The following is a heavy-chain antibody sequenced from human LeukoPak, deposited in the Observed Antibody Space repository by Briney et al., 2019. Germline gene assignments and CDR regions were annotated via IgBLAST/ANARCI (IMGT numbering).Heavy chain of an antibody. V-gene: IGHV3-23*01. Sequence: GGSLRLSCAASGFTFSSYAMSWVRQAPGKGLEWVSAISGSGGSTYYADSMKGRFTISRDNSKNTLYLQMNSLRAEDTAVYYCAKKSSSRNSYYYYGMDVWGQGTTVTVSS. CDR3: AKKSSSRNSYYYYGMDV. D-gene: IGHD1-1*01. CDR2: ISGSGGST. CDR1: GFTFSSYA. J-gene: IGHJ6*02.